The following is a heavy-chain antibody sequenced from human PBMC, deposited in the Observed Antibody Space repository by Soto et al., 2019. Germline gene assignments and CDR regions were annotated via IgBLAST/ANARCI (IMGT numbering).Heavy chain of an antibody. J-gene: IGHJ4*02. Sequence: GGSLRLSCAASGFTFSSYAMHWVRQAPGKGLEWVAVISYDGSNKYYADSVKGRFTISRDNSKNTLYLQMSSLRAEDTAVYYCARDSGIAVAGTSYFDYSGQATLVSVSS. D-gene: IGHD6-19*01. CDR1: GFTFSSYA. V-gene: IGHV3-30-3*01. CDR2: ISYDGSNK. CDR3: ARDSGIAVAGTSYFDY.